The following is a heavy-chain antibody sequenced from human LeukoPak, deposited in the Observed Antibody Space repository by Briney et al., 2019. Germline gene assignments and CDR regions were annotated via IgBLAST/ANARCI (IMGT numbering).Heavy chain of an antibody. D-gene: IGHD4-17*01. Sequence: PGRSLRLSCAASGFTFSSYAMHWVRQAPGKGLEWVAVISYDGSNKYYADSVKGRFTISRDNSKNTLYLQMNSLRAEDTAVYYCARVRGRDYGDYFDYWGQGTLVTVSS. CDR1: GFTFSSYA. CDR2: ISYDGSNK. J-gene: IGHJ4*02. CDR3: ARVRGRDYGDYFDY. V-gene: IGHV3-30-3*01.